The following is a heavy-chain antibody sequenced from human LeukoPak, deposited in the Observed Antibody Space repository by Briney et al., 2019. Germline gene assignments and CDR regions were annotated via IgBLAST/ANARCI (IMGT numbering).Heavy chain of an antibody. CDR1: GYSISSGYY. Sequence: SETLSLTCAVSGYSISSGYYWGWIRQPPGKGLEWIGSIYHSGSTYYNPSLKSRVTISIDTSKNQFSLKLSSVTAADTAVYYCARLPFPNWDTDYDYWGQGTLVTVSS. CDR2: IYHSGST. D-gene: IGHD1-1*01. J-gene: IGHJ4*02. CDR3: ARLPFPNWDTDYDY. V-gene: IGHV4-38-2*01.